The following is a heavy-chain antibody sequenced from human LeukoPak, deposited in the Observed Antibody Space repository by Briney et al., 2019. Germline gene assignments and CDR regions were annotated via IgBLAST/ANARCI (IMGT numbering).Heavy chain of an antibody. CDR3: ATGYCSSTSCYRGAFDY. CDR2: IHYSGST. CDR1: GGSISSSSYY. J-gene: IGHJ4*02. D-gene: IGHD2-2*02. Sequence: SETLSLTCTVSGGSISSSSYYWGWIRQPPGKGLEWIGSIHYSGSTYYNPSLKSRVTISVDTSKNQFSLKLSSVTAADTAVYYCATGYCSSTSCYRGAFDYWGQGTLVTVSS. V-gene: IGHV4-39*07.